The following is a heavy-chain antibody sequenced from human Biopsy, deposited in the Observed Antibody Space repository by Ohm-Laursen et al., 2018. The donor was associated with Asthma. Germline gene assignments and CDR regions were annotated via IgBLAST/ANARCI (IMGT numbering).Heavy chain of an antibody. D-gene: IGHD4-17*01. V-gene: IGHV1-24*01. CDR1: GYSLTDLS. J-gene: IGHJ4*02. Sequence: SVKVSCKISGYSLTDLSMHWVRQAPGQGLEWMGGHDHEEGGTVNARRFQGRVTMTEDTSTDTAYVELSSLSSDGTAVYYCASDFPKDYVRYNFQFWGQGTLVTVSS. CDR2: HDHEEGGT. CDR3: ASDFPKDYVRYNFQF.